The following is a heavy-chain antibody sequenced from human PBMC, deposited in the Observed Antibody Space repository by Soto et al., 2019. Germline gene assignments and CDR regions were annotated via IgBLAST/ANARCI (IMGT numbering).Heavy chain of an antibody. CDR3: AHRPALRNEGSLLFDP. J-gene: IGHJ5*02. CDR1: GFSLSTSGVG. CDR2: IYWNDDK. V-gene: IGHV2-5*01. Sequence: SGPTLVNPTHTLTLTCTFSGFSLSTSGVGVGWIRQPPGKALEWLALIYWNDDKRYSPSLKSRLTITKDTSKNQVVLTMTNMDPVDTVTYYCAHRPALRNEGSLLFDPWGQGTLVTVSS. D-gene: IGHD6-6*01.